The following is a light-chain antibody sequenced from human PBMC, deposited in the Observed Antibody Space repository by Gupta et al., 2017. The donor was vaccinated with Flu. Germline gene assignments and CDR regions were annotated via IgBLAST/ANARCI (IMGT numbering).Light chain of an antibody. V-gene: IGKV1-33*01. CDR1: QDIKKS. CDR2: DAS. J-gene: IGKJ4*01. Sequence: PSSLSAAVGDRVTITCQVSQDIKKSLNWSQQKPGKAPELLIYDASKLETVVPSRCSGSGSGTHFTFTSSILHPEDVGTYYCQHYANLPLTFGGGTKVEI. CDR3: QHYANLPLT.